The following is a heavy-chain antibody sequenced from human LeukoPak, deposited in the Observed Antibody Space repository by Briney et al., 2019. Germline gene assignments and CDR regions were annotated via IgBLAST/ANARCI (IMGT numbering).Heavy chain of an antibody. CDR3: LRGDRRDY. V-gene: IGHV3-23*01. J-gene: IGHJ4*02. CDR2: LGISGDYA. CDR1: GFTLSSYA. Sequence: GGSLRLSCVASGFTLSSYAVSWVRQAPGKGLQWVSSLGISGDYAWYAGSVKGRFTISRDSSKNTLYLQMNSLRVEDTAVYYCLRGDRRDYWGQGTLVTVSS.